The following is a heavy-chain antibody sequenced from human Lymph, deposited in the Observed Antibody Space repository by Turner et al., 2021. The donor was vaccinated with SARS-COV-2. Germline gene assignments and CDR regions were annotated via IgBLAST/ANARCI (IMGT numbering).Heavy chain of an antibody. Sequence: QVQLVESGGGVVQPGRSLRLSCAAYGFTFRTYGMHWVRQAPGKGLEWVAVISYDGSNKYYADSVKGRFTISRDNSKNTLYLQMNSLRAEDTAVYYCAKMGGVYCSGGNCYSGRLDYWGQGTLVTVSS. J-gene: IGHJ4*02. CDR1: GFTFRTYG. CDR2: ISYDGSNK. CDR3: AKMGGVYCSGGNCYSGRLDY. D-gene: IGHD2-15*01. V-gene: IGHV3-30*18.